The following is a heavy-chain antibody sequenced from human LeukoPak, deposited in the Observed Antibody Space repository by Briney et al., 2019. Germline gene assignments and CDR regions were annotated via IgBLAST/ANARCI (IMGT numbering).Heavy chain of an antibody. V-gene: IGHV3-7*05. CDR2: IKQDGSGK. D-gene: IGHD5-18*01. Sequence: PGGSXRLSCVASIFTFRTHWMNWVRQXPGRGLEWVASIKQDGSGKYYVDSVKGRFTISRDNAKNSLFLQMSSLRVEDTAVYYCAVGYNYGYTFDYWGQGTLVTVSP. CDR1: IFTFRTHW. J-gene: IGHJ4*02. CDR3: AVGYNYGYTFDY.